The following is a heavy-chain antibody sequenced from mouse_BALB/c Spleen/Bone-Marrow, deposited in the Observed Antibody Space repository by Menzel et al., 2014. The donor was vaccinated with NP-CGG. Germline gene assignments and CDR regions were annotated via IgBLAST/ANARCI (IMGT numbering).Heavy chain of an antibody. J-gene: IGHJ3*01. D-gene: IGHD4-1*01. V-gene: IGHV1-54*01. Sequence: VQLQQSGAELVRPGTSVKVSCKASGYAFTNYLIEWVGQRPGQGLEGIGGINPGSGGTNCNEKFKGKATLTADKSSSTAYMQLSSLTSDDSAVYFCARELGVFAYWGQGTLVTVSA. CDR1: GYAFTNYL. CDR3: ARELGVFAY. CDR2: INPGSGGT.